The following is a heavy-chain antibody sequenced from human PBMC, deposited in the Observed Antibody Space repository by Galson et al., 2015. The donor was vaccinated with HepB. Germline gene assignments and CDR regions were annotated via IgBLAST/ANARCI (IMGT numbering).Heavy chain of an antibody. CDR3: ARGNHCCSSSCHSYFEYGLDV. J-gene: IGHJ6*02. V-gene: IGHV4-34*01. CDR2: IHHSGRS. D-gene: IGHD3-10*02. CDR1: GGSFSGYY. Sequence: ETLSLTCTVYGGSFSGYYWNWIRQPPGKGLEWIWEIHHSGRSSHNPSLKSRVTLSVDTSKKQFSQKVSSVTAADTGTYYCARGNHCCSSSCHSYFEYGLDVWGLGTTVTVSS.